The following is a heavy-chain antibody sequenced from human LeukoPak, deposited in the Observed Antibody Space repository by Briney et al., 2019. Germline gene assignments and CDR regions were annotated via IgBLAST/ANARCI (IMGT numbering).Heavy chain of an antibody. Sequence: ASVKVSCKASGYTFTGYYMHWVRQAPGQGLEWMGWINPNSGGTNYAQRFQGRVTMTRDTSISTAYMELSRLRSDDTAVYYCARWQYEVRGVVQVNAFDIWGQGTMVTVSS. CDR2: INPNSGGT. CDR1: GYTFTGYY. CDR3: ARWQYEVRGVVQVNAFDI. V-gene: IGHV1-2*02. D-gene: IGHD3-10*01. J-gene: IGHJ3*02.